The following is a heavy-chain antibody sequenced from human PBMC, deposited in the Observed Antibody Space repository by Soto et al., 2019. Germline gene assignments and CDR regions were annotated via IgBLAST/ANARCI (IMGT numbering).Heavy chain of an antibody. D-gene: IGHD3-3*01. Sequence: VASVKVSCKASGYTFTSYDISWVRQATGQGLEWMGWMNPNSGNTGYAQEFQGRVTMTRNTSIGTAYMELSSLRSEDTAVYYCARGRIFVSRNDVFDLWRQGTTVTVSS. V-gene: IGHV1-8*01. J-gene: IGHJ3*01. CDR2: MNPNSGNT. CDR3: ARGRIFVSRNDVFDL. CDR1: GYTFTSYD.